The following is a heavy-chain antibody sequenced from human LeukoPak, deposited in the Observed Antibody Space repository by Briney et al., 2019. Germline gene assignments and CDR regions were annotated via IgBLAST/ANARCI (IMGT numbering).Heavy chain of an antibody. CDR1: GFTFSSYS. CDR2: ISSSSSYI. J-gene: IGHJ4*02. CDR3: ARAGSSSPLTDY. D-gene: IGHD6-6*01. V-gene: IGHV3-21*04. Sequence: GGSLRLSCAASGFTFSSYSMNWVRQAPGKGLEWVSSISSSSSYIYYADSVKGRFTISRDNAKNSLYLQMNSLRAEDTAVYYCARAGSSSPLTDYWGQGTLVTVSS.